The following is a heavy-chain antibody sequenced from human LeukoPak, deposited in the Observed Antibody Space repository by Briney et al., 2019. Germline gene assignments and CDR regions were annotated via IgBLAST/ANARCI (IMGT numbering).Heavy chain of an antibody. CDR1: GGSISSSSYY. V-gene: IGHV4-39*07. Sequence: PSETLSLTCTVSGGSISSSSYYWGWIRQPPGKGLEWIGSFTYSRSTYYNPSLKSRVTISVDSSKNQFSLELNSVTAADTAVYYCARVNCGGDCYSPPTVYLRPYYFDFWGLGTLVTVSS. D-gene: IGHD2-21*02. J-gene: IGHJ4*02. CDR3: ARVNCGGDCYSPPTVYLRPYYFDF. CDR2: FTYSRST.